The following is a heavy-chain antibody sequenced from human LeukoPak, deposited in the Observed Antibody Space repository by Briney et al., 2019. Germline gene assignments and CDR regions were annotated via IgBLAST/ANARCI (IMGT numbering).Heavy chain of an antibody. CDR1: GYSFTSYG. V-gene: IGHV1-18*01. CDR3: ARALSVGAASP. D-gene: IGHD2-15*01. Sequence: ASVKVSCKASGYSFTSYGISWVRQAPGQGLEWMGWIAAYNGDTKYAQKFQGRVTMTTDTSTSTAYMELKSLRSDDTAVYYCARALSVGAASPWGQGTLVTVSS. CDR2: IAAYNGDT. J-gene: IGHJ5*02.